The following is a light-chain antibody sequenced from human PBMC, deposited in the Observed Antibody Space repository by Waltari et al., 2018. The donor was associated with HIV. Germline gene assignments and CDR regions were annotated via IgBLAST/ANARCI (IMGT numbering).Light chain of an antibody. CDR2: WAS. CDR1: QSVLDSSNNKNC. CDR3: QQYYSSLPT. J-gene: IGKJ1*01. Sequence: DIVMTQSPDSLVVSLGERATINCKASQSVLDSSNNKNCLGWYQQKPGQPPKLIIYWASTREAGVPDRVSGSGSGTDFNLTISSLQAEDVAVYYCQQYYSSLPTFGQGTKVESK. V-gene: IGKV4-1*01.